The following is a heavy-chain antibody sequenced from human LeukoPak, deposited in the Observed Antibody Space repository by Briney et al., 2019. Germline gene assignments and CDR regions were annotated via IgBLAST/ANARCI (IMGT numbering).Heavy chain of an antibody. V-gene: IGHV1-8*01. CDR1: GYTFTSYD. CDR2: MNPNSGNT. D-gene: IGHD2-2*01. J-gene: IGHJ5*02. Sequence: ASVKVSCKASGYTFTSYDINWVRQATGQGFGWMGWMNPNSGNTGYAQKFQGRVTMTRNTSISTAYMELSSLRSEDTAVYYCARHCSSTSCSFFDPWGQGTLVTVSS. CDR3: ARHCSSTSCSFFDP.